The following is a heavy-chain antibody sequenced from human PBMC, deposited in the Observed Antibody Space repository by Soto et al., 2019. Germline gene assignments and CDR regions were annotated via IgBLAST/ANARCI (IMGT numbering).Heavy chain of an antibody. V-gene: IGHV1-18*01. D-gene: IGHD6-13*01. CDR1: GYTFTSYG. J-gene: IGHJ5*02. Sequence: ASVKVSCKASGYTFTSYGISWVRQAPGQGLEWMGWISAYNGNTNYAQKLQGRVTMTTDTSTSTAYMELRSLRSDDTAVYYCGRWTQSSWYEGSDFWFDPWGQGTLVTVSS. CDR2: ISAYNGNT. CDR3: GRWTQSSWYEGSDFWFDP.